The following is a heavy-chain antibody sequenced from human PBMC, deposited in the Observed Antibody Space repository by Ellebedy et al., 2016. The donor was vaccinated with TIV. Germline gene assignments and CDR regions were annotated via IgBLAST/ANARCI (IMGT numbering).Heavy chain of an antibody. D-gene: IGHD3-22*01. CDR2: INGGASST. CDR1: GFTFSSYW. CDR3: ARATQESPIAMIVVVISYFDY. V-gene: IGHV3-74*01. J-gene: IGHJ4*02. Sequence: GESLKISCAASGFTFSSYWMHWVRQAPGKGLVWVSRINGGASSTSDADPVKGRFTISRDNSKNTLYLQMNSLRAEDTAVYYCARATQESPIAMIVVVISYFDYWGQGTLVTVSS.